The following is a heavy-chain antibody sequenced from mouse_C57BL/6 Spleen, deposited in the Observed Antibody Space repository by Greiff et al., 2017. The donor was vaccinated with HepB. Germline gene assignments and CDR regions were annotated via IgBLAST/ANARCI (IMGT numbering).Heavy chain of an antibody. V-gene: IGHV1-59*01. CDR2: IDPSDSYT. CDR3: ARMEVKLRSGFAY. CDR1: GYTFTSYW. D-gene: IGHD2-13*01. J-gene: IGHJ3*01. Sequence: QVQLQQPGAELVRPGTSVKLSCKASGYTFTSYWMHWVKQRPGQGLEWIGVIDPSDSYTNYNQKFKGKATLTVDTSSSTAYMQLSSLTSEDSAVYYCARMEVKLRSGFAYWGQGTLVTVSA.